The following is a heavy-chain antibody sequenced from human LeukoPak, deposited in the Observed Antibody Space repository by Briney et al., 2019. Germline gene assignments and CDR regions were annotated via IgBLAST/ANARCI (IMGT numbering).Heavy chain of an antibody. D-gene: IGHD1-26*01. CDR3: ATCRSLSPASATTY. CDR2: ISGSDTST. J-gene: IGHJ4*02. V-gene: IGHV3-23*01. Sequence: GGSLRLSSAASGFTFNNYAMSWVRQAPGNRLEWVSVISGSDTSTYYADSVKCRFTISRDDSKNTLYLQMNSLRAEDMAVYYCATCRSLSPASATTYWGQGTLVTVSS. CDR1: GFTFNNYA.